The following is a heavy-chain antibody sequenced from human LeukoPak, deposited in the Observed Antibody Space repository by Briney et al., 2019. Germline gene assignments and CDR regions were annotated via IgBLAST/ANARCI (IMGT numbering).Heavy chain of an antibody. CDR2: INHSGST. D-gene: IGHD3-10*01. CDR1: GGSFSGHY. J-gene: IGHJ4*02. V-gene: IGHV4-34*01. Sequence: KPSETLSLTCAVYGGSFSGHYWSWIRQPPGKGLEWIGEINHSGSTNYNPSLKSRVTISVDMSKNQFSLKLSSVTAADTAVYYCARSEGSGSYYFLGYWGQGTLVTVSS. CDR3: ARSEGSGSYYFLGY.